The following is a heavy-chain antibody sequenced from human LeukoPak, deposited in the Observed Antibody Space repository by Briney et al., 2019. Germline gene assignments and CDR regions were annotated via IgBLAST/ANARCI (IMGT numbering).Heavy chain of an antibody. J-gene: IGHJ4*02. CDR1: GFTFSSYG. D-gene: IGHD3-10*01. CDR3: AREPYRGGFDY. CDR2: ISYDGSNK. Sequence: GGSLRLSCAASGFTFSSYGMHWVRQAPGKGLEWVAVISYDGSNKYYADSVKGRFTISRDNSKNTLYLQMNSLRAEDTAVYYCAREPYRGGFDYWGQGTLVTVSS. V-gene: IGHV3-30*03.